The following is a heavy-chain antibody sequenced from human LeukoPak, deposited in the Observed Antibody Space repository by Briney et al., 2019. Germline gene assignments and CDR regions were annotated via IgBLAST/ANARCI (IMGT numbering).Heavy chain of an antibody. CDR1: GFIVSSDY. CDR2: LYSGGDT. J-gene: IGHJ4*02. Sequence: GGSLRLSCVASGFIVSSDYMSWVRQAPGKGLGWVSVLYSGGDTYYPDSVKGRFTISRDNPKNTLYLQMNRLRAEDTAVYYCARGYSNSGGDYWGQGTLVTVSS. V-gene: IGHV3-53*01. D-gene: IGHD6-6*01. CDR3: ARGYSNSGGDY.